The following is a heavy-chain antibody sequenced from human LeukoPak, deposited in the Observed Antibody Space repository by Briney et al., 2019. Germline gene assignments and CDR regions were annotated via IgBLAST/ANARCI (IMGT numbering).Heavy chain of an antibody. V-gene: IGHV1-69*06. Sequence: SVKVSCKASGGTFSSYAISWVRQAPGQGLEWMGGIIPIFGTANYAQKFQGRVTITADKSTSTAYMELSSLRSDDTAVYYCARDKAVGPTLLDYWGQGTLVTVSS. J-gene: IGHJ4*02. CDR1: GGTFSSYA. CDR2: IIPIFGTA. D-gene: IGHD1-26*01. CDR3: ARDKAVGPTLLDY.